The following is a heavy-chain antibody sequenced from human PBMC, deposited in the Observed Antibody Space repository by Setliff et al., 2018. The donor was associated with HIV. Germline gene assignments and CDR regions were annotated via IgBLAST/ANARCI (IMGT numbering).Heavy chain of an antibody. CDR2: INHSGST. Sequence: SETLSLTCAVYGGSFSGYYWSWIRQPPGKGLEWIGEINHSGSTNYNPSLKSRVTISVDTSKNQFSLKLSSVTAADTAVYYCATSPRPADLDVWGKGTTVTVSS. CDR3: ATSPRPADLDV. J-gene: IGHJ6*04. V-gene: IGHV4-34*01. CDR1: GGSFSGYY.